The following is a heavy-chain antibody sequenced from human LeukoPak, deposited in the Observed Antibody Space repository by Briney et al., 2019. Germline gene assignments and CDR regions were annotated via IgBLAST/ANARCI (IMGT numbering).Heavy chain of an antibody. J-gene: IGHJ3*02. CDR1: GGTFSSYA. Sequence: AASVTVSCKASGGTFSSYAISWVRQAPGQGLEWMGGIIPIFGTANYAQKFQGRVTITADESTSTAYMELSSLRSEDTAVYYCARGYAPLIYYDSRKGAFDIWGQGTMVTVSS. D-gene: IGHD3-22*01. CDR2: IIPIFGTA. CDR3: ARGYAPLIYYDSRKGAFDI. V-gene: IGHV1-69*13.